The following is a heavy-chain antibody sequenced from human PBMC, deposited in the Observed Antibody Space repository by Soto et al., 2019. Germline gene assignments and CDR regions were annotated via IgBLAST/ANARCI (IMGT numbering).Heavy chain of an antibody. CDR2: INWNSGSI. D-gene: IGHD6-13*01. V-gene: IGHV3-9*01. Sequence: RRLSCAASGFTFDDYAMHWVQQVPGKGLEWVSGINWNSGSIGYADSVKGRFAISRDNAKNSLHLQMNSLRAEDTAFYYCVKDESINWYSGHFRHWGQGTLVTVSS. CDR3: VKDESINWYSGHFRH. CDR1: GFTFDDYA. J-gene: IGHJ1*01.